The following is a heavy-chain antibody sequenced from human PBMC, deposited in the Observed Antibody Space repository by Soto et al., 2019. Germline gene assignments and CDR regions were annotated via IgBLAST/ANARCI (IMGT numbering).Heavy chain of an antibody. J-gene: IGHJ4*02. V-gene: IGHV4-39*01. D-gene: IGHD3-22*01. CDR3: ARHSGRYYYDTSGYYPYYFDY. CDR1: GGSISSSTYS. Sequence: QLQLQESGPGLVKPSETLSLTSTVSGGSISSSTYSWGWIRQPPGKGLDWIGSISSSGTTYYNPSLEGRVTISVDTSKNQFSLRLSSVTAADTAVYYCARHSGRYYYDTSGYYPYYFDYWGQGILVTVSS. CDR2: ISSSGTT.